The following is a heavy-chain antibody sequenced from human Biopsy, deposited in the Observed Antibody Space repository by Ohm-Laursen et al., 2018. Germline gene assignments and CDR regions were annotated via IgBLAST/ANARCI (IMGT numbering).Heavy chain of an antibody. J-gene: IGHJ3*01. D-gene: IGHD3-22*01. Sequence: SETLSLTCTVSGGAINNYYWSWIRQPAGKGLEWIGRIYPGESTNYNPSLKSRVTMSVDTSKKRLSLRLRSVTAADTAMYYCASVVLGPTNDAFDLWGQGTMVVVSS. CDR3: ASVVLGPTNDAFDL. V-gene: IGHV4-4*07. CDR1: GGAINNYY. CDR2: IYPGEST.